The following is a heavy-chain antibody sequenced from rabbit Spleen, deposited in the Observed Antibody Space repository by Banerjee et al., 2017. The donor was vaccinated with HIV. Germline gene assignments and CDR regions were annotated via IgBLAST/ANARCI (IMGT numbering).Heavy chain of an antibody. CDR3: ARDLVAVIGWNFNL. Sequence: QSLEESGGDLVKPGASLTLTCTASGFSFSSSYYMCWVRQAPGKGLEWIACIYAGGGVGTYYATWAKGRFTISKTSSTTVTLQMTSLTAADTATYFCARDLVAVIGWNFNLWGQGTLVTVS. V-gene: IGHV1S40*01. CDR2: IYAGGGVGT. D-gene: IGHD1-1*01. CDR1: GFSFSSSYY. J-gene: IGHJ4*01.